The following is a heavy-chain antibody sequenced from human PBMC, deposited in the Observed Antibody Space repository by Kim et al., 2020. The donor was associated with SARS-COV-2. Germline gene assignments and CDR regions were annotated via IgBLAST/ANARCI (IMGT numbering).Heavy chain of an antibody. CDR3: ARAPRIEGARLGLNYFDH. J-gene: IGHJ4*02. CDR1: GGSINSGDYY. Sequence: SETLSLTCTVSGGSINSGDYYWSWIRQSPGRGLEWIGYSNCSGNTHYNPSLKSRVTILVDTSKNQFSLKLSSVTAADTALYYCARAPRIEGARLGLNYFDHWGQGTLVTVSS. V-gene: IGHV4-30-4*01. CDR2: SNCSGNT. D-gene: IGHD1-26*01.